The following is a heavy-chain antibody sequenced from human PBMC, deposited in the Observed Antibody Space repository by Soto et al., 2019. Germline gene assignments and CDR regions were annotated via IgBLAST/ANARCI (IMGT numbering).Heavy chain of an antibody. V-gene: IGHV3-48*02. CDR3: ARDSAYGDYVGY. Sequence: GGSLRLSCAASGFTFSSYSMNWVRQAPGKGLEWVSYISSSSTIYYADSVKGRFTIYRDNAKNSLYLQMNSLRDEDTAVYYCARDSAYGDYVGYWGQGTLVTVSS. J-gene: IGHJ4*02. CDR2: ISSSSTI. CDR1: GFTFSSYS. D-gene: IGHD4-17*01.